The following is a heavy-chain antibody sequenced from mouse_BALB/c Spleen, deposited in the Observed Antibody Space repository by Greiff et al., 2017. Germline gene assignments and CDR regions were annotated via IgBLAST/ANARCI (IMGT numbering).Heavy chain of an antibody. CDR1: GYSITSDYA. CDR3: ARKGYGNAMDY. Sequence: EVQRVESGPGLVKPSQSLSLTCTVTGYSITSDYAWNWIRQFPGNKLEWMGYISYSGSTSYNPSLKSRISITRDTSKNQFFLQLNSVTTEDTATYYCARKGYGNAMDYWGQGTSVTVSS. CDR2: ISYSGST. D-gene: IGHD2-10*02. J-gene: IGHJ4*01. V-gene: IGHV3-2*02.